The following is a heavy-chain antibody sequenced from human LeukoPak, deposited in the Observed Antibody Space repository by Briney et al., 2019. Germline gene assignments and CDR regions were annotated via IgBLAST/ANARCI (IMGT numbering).Heavy chain of an antibody. CDR2: INHSGST. V-gene: IGHV4-34*01. Sequence: SETLSLTCAVYGGSFSGYYWSWIRQPPGKGLEWIGEINHSGSTNYNPSLKSRVTISIDTSRNQFSLNLRSVTAADTAVYYCASQRWYESSGWEYGMGVWGQGTTVTVSS. J-gene: IGHJ6*02. D-gene: IGHD3-22*01. CDR3: ASQRWYESSGWEYGMGV. CDR1: GGSFSGYY.